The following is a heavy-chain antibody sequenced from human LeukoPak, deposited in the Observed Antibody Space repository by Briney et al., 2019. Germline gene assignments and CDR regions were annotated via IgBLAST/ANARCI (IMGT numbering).Heavy chain of an antibody. Sequence: SETLSLTCTVSGGSISSYYWSWIRQPPGKGLEWIGYIYYSETTNYNPSLKSRATISVDTSKNQFSLKLSSVTAADTAVYYCARRHRASYYYDSSGYSPDFDYWGQGTLVTVSS. CDR3: ARRHRASYYYDSSGYSPDFDY. V-gene: IGHV4-59*12. J-gene: IGHJ4*02. CDR1: GGSISSYY. CDR2: IYYSETT. D-gene: IGHD3-22*01.